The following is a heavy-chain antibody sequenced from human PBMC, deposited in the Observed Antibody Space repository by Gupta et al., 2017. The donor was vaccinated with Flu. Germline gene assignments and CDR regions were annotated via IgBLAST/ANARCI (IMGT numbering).Heavy chain of an antibody. D-gene: IGHD1-26*01. CDR1: GFTFSNYG. CDR2: ISFDGSNK. Sequence: QVKVVESGGGVVQPGRSLRLSCSASGFTFSNYGMHWVRQAPGKGLEWVTVISFDGSNKFYADSVKGRFTISRDNTNKTLYLQMNSLRAEDTAVYYCAKLRRGGSYLGYGMDVWGQGTTVTVSS. V-gene: IGHV3-30*18. J-gene: IGHJ6*02. CDR3: AKLRRGGSYLGYGMDV.